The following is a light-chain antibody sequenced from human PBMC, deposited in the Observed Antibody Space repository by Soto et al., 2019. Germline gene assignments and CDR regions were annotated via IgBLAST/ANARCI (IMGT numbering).Light chain of an antibody. CDR2: DAY. CDR1: HVISGW. CDR3: QQYHSFPLT. J-gene: IGKJ4*01. Sequence: DSQMTQCPSTLSASVGDRVTITCRASHVISGWLAWYQQKPGKAPKVLIYDAYNLESGVPSRFSGSVSGTEFSLTISSLQPDDFATYYCQQYHSFPLTFGGGTKVDIK. V-gene: IGKV1-5*01.